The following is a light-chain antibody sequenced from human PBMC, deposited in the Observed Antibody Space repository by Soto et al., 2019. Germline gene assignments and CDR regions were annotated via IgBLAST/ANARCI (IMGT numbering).Light chain of an antibody. CDR2: LGS. Sequence: DIMMTQSPLSLPVTPGEPASISCRSSQSLLNSNGYNYLDWYLQKPGQSPQLMIYLGSNRASGVPDRFSGSGSGTDCTLKISRVEAEDFGVYYCMQALQTPITLGQGTRLEIK. J-gene: IGKJ5*01. V-gene: IGKV2-28*01. CDR3: MQALQTPIT. CDR1: QSLLNSNGYNY.